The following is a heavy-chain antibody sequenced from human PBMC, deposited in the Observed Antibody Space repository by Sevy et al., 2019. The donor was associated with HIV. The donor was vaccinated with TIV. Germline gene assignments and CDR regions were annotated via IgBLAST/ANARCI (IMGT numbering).Heavy chain of an antibody. Sequence: GGSLRLSCAASGFTFNTYSMNWVRQAPGKGLEWVSSISSRSSHIYYADSVKGRFTVSRDNAKNSVYLQMNSLRAEDTAMYYCTRARGGVAAAGDYWGQGTLVTVSS. CDR2: ISSRSSHI. CDR3: TRARGGVAAAGDY. D-gene: IGHD6-13*01. V-gene: IGHV3-21*06. CDR1: GFTFNTYS. J-gene: IGHJ4*02.